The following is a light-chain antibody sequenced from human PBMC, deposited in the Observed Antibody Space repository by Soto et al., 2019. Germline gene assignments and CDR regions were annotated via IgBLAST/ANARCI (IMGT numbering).Light chain of an antibody. CDR2: GVS. CDR1: QSVSSNY. CDR3: QQFGSSPLYT. Sequence: MVLTQSPGTLSLSPGERATLSCRASQSVSSNYLAWYQQKPGQAPRLLIYGVSSRATGIPDRFSGSGSGTDFTLTISRLEPEDFAVYYCQQFGSSPLYTFGQGTKLEIK. V-gene: IGKV3-20*01. J-gene: IGKJ2*01.